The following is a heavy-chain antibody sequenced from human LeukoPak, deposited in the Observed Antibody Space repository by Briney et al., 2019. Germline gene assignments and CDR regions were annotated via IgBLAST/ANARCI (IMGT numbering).Heavy chain of an antibody. Sequence: PSETLSLTCAVHGGSFSGYHWSWIRQPPGKGLEWIGEINHSGSTNYNPSLKSRVTISVDTSKNQFSLKLSSVTAADTAVYYCARSHYYDSSGSQNNWFDPWGQGTLVTVSS. J-gene: IGHJ5*02. CDR3: ARSHYYDSSGSQNNWFDP. D-gene: IGHD3-22*01. CDR2: INHSGST. CDR1: GGSFSGYH. V-gene: IGHV4-34*01.